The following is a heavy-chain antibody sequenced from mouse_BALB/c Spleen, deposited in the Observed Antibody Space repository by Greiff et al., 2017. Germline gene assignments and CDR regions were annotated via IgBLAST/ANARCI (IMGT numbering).Heavy chain of an antibody. CDR3: ARDGNYDAMDY. CDR2: INPYNDGT. Sequence: VQLQQSGPELVKPGASVTMSCKASGYTFTSYVMHWVKQKPGQGLEWIGYINPYNDGTKYNEKFKGKATLTSDKSSSTAYMELSSLTSEDSAVYYCARDGNYDAMDYWGQGTSVTVSA. CDR1: GYTFTSYV. V-gene: IGHV1-14*01. D-gene: IGHD2-1*01. J-gene: IGHJ4*01.